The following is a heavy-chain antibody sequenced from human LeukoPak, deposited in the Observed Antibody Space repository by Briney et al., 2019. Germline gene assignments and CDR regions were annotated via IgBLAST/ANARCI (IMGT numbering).Heavy chain of an antibody. J-gene: IGHJ4*02. CDR1: AFTFSRFA. CDR3: ARDCSASSSDYYPLGY. CDR2: IYSGGST. Sequence: GGSLRLSCAASAFTFSRFAMSWVRQAPGKGLEWVSVIYSGGSTYYADSVKGRFTISRDNSKNTVYLQMNSLRAEDTAVYYCARDCSASSSDYYPLGYWGQGTLVTVSS. D-gene: IGHD3-22*01. V-gene: IGHV3-66*01.